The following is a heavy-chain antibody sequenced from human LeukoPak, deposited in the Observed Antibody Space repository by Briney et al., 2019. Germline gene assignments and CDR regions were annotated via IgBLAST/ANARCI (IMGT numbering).Heavy chain of an antibody. D-gene: IGHD1-26*01. J-gene: IGHJ4*02. Sequence: ASVKVSCKASGYTLTNYYMHWVRQAPGQGLEWMGWISGYDGKTNYAQKLRDRVTMLRDTATSTVYMELRSLTTDDTAVYYCARDQPRRGPGNHDYWGQGTLVTVSS. CDR1: GYTLTNYY. CDR2: ISGYDGKT. V-gene: IGHV1-18*04. CDR3: ARDQPRRGPGNHDY.